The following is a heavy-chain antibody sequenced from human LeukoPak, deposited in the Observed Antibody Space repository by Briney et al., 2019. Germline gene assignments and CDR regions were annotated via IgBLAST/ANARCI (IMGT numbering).Heavy chain of an antibody. CDR1: GFDISYNY. Sequence: PGGSLRLFCVASGFDISYNYVGWVRQAPGKGLEWVSVIHTGGTTHYADSVKGRFTVSKDTSNNTAFLQMNSLRVEDTAVYYCARVWFGYFFQWGQGALVTVSS. D-gene: IGHD3-10*01. V-gene: IGHV3-53*01. J-gene: IGHJ4*02. CDR3: ARVWFGYFFQ. CDR2: IHTGGTT.